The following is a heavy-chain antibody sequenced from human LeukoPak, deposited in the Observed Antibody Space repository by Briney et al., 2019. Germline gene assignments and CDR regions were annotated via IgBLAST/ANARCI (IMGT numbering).Heavy chain of an antibody. V-gene: IGHV1-2*02. D-gene: IGHD6-6*01. CDR2: INHNSGGT. CDR3: ARVWQYSRSSGAFDI. Sequence: AASVKVSCKASGYSFTGYYMHWVRQAPGQGVERMGWINHNSGGTNYAQNFQGRVTMTRDTSISTAYMELSRLRSDNTALYYCARVWQYSRSSGAFDIWGQGTMVTVSS. CDR1: GYSFTGYY. J-gene: IGHJ3*02.